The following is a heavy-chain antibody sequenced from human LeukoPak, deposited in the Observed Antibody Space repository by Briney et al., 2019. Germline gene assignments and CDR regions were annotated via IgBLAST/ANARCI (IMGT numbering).Heavy chain of an antibody. CDR3: ARDKRRRGVSRGAFDY. Sequence: GGSLRLSCAASGFTVSSNYMSWVRQAPGKGLEWVSVIYSGGSTYYADSVKGRFTISRDNSKNTLYLQMNSLRAEDTAVYYCARDKRRRGVSRGAFDYWGQGTLVTVSS. CDR2: IYSGGST. D-gene: IGHD3-10*01. CDR1: GFTVSSNY. V-gene: IGHV3-53*01. J-gene: IGHJ4*02.